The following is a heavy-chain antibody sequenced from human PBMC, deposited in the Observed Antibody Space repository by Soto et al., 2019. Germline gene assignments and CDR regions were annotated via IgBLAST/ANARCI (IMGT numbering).Heavy chain of an antibody. V-gene: IGHV3-30-3*01. CDR1: EFTFSYYT. J-gene: IGHJ4*02. Sequence: QVQLVESGGGVVQPGRSLKLSCAASEFTFSYYTMYWVRQAPGKGLEWVAGISNDGGNTYYPDSVKGRFTISRDNSKNTLYLEMKSLRAEDTALYYCAREWSISVAALGYWGQGTLVTVSS. CDR2: ISNDGGNT. CDR3: AREWSISVAALGY. D-gene: IGHD6-19*01.